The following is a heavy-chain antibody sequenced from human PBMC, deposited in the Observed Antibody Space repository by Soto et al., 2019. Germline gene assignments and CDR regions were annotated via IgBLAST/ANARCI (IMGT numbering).Heavy chain of an antibody. CDR2: IIPIFGTA. CDR3: ARDKFGDYTYWYFDL. D-gene: IGHD4-17*01. Sequence: QVQLVQSGAEVKKPGSSVKVSCKASGGTFSSYAISWVRQAPGQGLEWMGGIIPIFGTANYAQKFQGRVTITADKSTRTAYMELSSLRSEDTAVYYCARDKFGDYTYWYFDLWGRGTLVTVSS. CDR1: GGTFSSYA. V-gene: IGHV1-69*06. J-gene: IGHJ2*01.